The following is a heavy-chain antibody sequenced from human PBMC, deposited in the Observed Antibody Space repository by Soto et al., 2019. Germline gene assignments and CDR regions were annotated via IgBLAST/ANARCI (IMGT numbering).Heavy chain of an antibody. D-gene: IGHD2-21*01. CDR3: ERDACCGGGTSRVGHWFVP. J-gene: IGHJ5*02. CDR1: GGPFSGVY. V-gene: IGHV4-34*01. Sequence: PSETLSLTCAVSGGPFSGVYWSWIRQPPGKGLEWIGGVNHRGSANYNPSLESRVTMSVDTSKSQFSLKLTSVTAADSAVYYFERDACCGGGTSRVGHWFVPWCQGTLVTVSS. CDR2: VNHRGSA.